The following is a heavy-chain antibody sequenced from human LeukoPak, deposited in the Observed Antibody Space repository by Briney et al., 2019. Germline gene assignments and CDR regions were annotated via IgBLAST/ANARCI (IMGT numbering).Heavy chain of an antibody. V-gene: IGHV3-74*01. CDR3: ARGATTVVTPEWFDP. CDR2: INSDGSST. J-gene: IGHJ5*02. CDR1: GFTFSSYW. D-gene: IGHD4-23*01. Sequence: GGSLRLSCAASGFTFSSYWMHWVRQAPGKGLVWVSRINSDGSSTYYADSVKGRFTISRDNSKNTLYLQMYSLRAEDTAVYYCARGATTVVTPEWFDPWGQGTLVTVSS.